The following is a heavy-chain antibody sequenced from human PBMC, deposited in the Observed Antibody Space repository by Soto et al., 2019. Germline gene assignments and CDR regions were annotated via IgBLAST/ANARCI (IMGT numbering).Heavy chain of an antibody. CDR1: GCSISSYY. CDR2: IYYSGRT. J-gene: IGHJ6*03. D-gene: IGHD2-2*01. V-gene: IGHV4-59*08. Sequence: SETLSLTCTVSGCSISSYYWSWIRQPPGKGLEWIGYIYYSGRTNYNPSHKSRVTISVDTSKNQFSLKLSSVTAADTAVYYCARHVGYCSSASCSAPDYYYYYMDVWGKGTTVT. CDR3: ARHVGYCSSASCSAPDYYYYYMDV.